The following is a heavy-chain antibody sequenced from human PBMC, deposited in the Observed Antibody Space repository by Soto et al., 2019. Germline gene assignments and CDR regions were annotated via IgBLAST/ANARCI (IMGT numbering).Heavy chain of an antibody. J-gene: IGHJ6*03. Sequence: GASVKVSCKASGYTFTSNDINWVRQATGQGLEWMGWMNPNSGNAGYAQKFQGRVTMTRGTSINTAYMELSSLRSEDTAVYYCARVGSGYLLYYYYYMDVWGKGPTVTVSS. CDR2: MNPNSGNA. V-gene: IGHV1-8*01. CDR1: GYTFTSND. CDR3: ARVGSGYLLYYYYYMDV. D-gene: IGHD5-12*01.